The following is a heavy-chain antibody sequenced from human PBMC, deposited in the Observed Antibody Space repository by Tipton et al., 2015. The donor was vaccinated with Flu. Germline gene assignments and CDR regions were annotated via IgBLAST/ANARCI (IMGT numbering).Heavy chain of an antibody. CDR1: GDSITSGNYY. D-gene: IGHD3-22*01. J-gene: IGHJ4*02. CDR3: AKDPAGYHDNSAYYIFDN. V-gene: IGHV4-61*02. CDR2: VSSSGST. Sequence: TLSLTCTVSGDSITSGNYYWTWIRQSAGKGLEWIGRVSSSGSTRYNPSLKGRATISLDMSRNQFSLNLSSVTAADTAVYFCAKDPAGYHDNSAYYIFDNWGQGMLVSVSS.